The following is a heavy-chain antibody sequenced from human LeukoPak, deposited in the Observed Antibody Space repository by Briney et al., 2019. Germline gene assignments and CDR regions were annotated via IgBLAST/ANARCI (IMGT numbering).Heavy chain of an antibody. CDR2: IKQDGSEK. V-gene: IGHV3-7*01. D-gene: IGHD2-15*01. CDR1: GFTFSSYW. J-gene: IGHJ4*02. Sequence: QPGGSLRLSCAASGFTFSSYWMSWVRQAPGKGLEWVANIKQDGSEKYYVDSVKGRFTISRDNSKNTLYLQMNSLRAEDTAVYYCAKILFGRSTPQLHSVVVAADYFDYWGQGTLVTVSS. CDR3: AKILFGRSTPQLHSVVVAADYFDY.